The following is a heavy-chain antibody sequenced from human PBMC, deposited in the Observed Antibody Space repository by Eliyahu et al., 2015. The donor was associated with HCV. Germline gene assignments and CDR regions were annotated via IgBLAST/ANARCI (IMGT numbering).Heavy chain of an antibody. CDR1: GXSXXSDEYS. J-gene: IGHJ4*02. D-gene: IGHD6-25*01. V-gene: IGHV4-30-4*01. CDR3: ARGPSGKAAGLFDY. CDR2: IYSSGST. Sequence: QVQLQESGPGLVKPSXTLSLTCIXSGXSXXSDEYSWAWIRQPPGKGLEWIGYIYSSGSTYYNPSLKSRVSMSSDTSKNHFSLKMTSVSAADTAVYYCARGPSGKAAGLFDYWGQGTLVAVSS.